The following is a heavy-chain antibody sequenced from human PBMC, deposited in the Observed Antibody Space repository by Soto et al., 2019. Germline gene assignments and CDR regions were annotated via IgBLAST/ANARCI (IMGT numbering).Heavy chain of an antibody. J-gene: IGHJ4*02. CDR1: GFLFSGYV. CDR3: VTDPIGVGIDY. V-gene: IGHV3-74*01. D-gene: IGHD2-8*01. Sequence: GGSLRLSCAASGFLFSGYVMHLVRPAPGKGPVWVSHIDSDGSDTTYADSVKGRFTISRDNAKNTLYMQMNSLRAEDTAVYYCVTDPIGVGIDYWGLGTLVTVSS. CDR2: IDSDGSDT.